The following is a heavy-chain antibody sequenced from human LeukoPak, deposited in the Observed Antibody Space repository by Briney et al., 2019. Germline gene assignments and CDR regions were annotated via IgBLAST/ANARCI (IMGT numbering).Heavy chain of an antibody. J-gene: IGHJ6*04. D-gene: IGHD4-17*01. CDR3: ARQVTTQYYYYYYGMDV. CDR1: GGSISSGDYY. CDR2: IYYSGST. V-gene: IGHV4-31*03. Sequence: PSETLSLTCTVSGGSISSGDYYWSWIRQHPGKGLEWIGYIYYSGSTYYNPSLKSRVTISVDTSKNQFSLKLSSVTAADTAVYYCARQVTTQYYYYYYGMDVWGKGTTVTVSS.